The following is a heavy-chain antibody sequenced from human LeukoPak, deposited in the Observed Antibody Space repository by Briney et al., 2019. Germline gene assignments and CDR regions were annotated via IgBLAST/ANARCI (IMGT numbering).Heavy chain of an antibody. CDR1: GDSVSSKSAT. CDR3: ARGASRYFEY. V-gene: IGHV6-1*01. Sequence: SQTLSLTCAISGDSVSSKSATWSWIRQSPSRGLEWLGWTYYRSQWYYDYAVSVKGRIVINPDTSKNQFSLQLNSVTPEDTAVYYCARGASRYFEYWGQGTLVTVSS. D-gene: IGHD6-6*01. CDR2: TYYRSQWYY. J-gene: IGHJ4*02.